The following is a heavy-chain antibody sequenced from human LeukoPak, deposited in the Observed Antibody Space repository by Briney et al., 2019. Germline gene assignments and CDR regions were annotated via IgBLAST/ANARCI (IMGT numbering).Heavy chain of an antibody. CDR3: ARASGDSSNYDFPKPYSY. Sequence: GGSLRLSCAASGFTFSSYSMNWVRQAPGKGLEWVSSISSSSSYIYYADSVKGRFTISRDNAKNSLYLQMNSLRAEDTAVYYCARASGDSSNYDFPKPYSYWGQGTLVTVSS. D-gene: IGHD3-22*01. J-gene: IGHJ4*02. CDR2: ISSSSSYI. V-gene: IGHV3-21*04. CDR1: GFTFSSYS.